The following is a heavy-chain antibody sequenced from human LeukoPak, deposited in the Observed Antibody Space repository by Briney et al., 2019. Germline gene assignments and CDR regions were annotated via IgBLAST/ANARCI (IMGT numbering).Heavy chain of an antibody. CDR3: ARGTTGTTGFYFDY. CDR2: ISSKGDST. J-gene: IGHJ4*02. V-gene: IGHV3-64*04. CDR1: GFTFSSYA. D-gene: IGHD1-1*01. Sequence: PGGSLRLSCSASGFTFSSYAMHWVRQAPGKGLEYVSAISSKGDSTYYADSVKGRFTICRDNSKNTLYLEMNSLRTEDTALYYCARGTTGTTGFYFDYWGQGTLVTVSS.